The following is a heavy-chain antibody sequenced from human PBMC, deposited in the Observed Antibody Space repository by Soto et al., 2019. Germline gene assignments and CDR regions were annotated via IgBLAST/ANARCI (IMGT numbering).Heavy chain of an antibody. CDR2: IFHSGDT. V-gene: IGHV4-30-2*01. Sequence: SETLSLTCAVPGDSISSGGYSWSWIRQPPGKGLEWIGYIFHSGDTYYNPSLKTRVTISLDRSKNQFSLKLNSVTAADTAVYYCARDDFGGQHNWFDPWGQGTLVTVSS. CDR1: GDSISSGGYS. D-gene: IGHD4-17*01. J-gene: IGHJ5*02. CDR3: ARDDFGGQHNWFDP.